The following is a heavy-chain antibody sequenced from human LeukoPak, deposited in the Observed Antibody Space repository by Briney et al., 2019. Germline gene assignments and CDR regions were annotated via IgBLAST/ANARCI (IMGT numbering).Heavy chain of an antibody. V-gene: IGHV3-7*01. CDR3: ARGLSFAY. J-gene: IGHJ4*02. D-gene: IGHD3-10*01. CDR1: GFTFTTFW. CDR2: INQDGSEK. Sequence: GGSLRLSCAASGFTFTTFWMTWVRQAPGKGLEWVAHINQDGSEKYSVDSVKGRFTISRDNAHNSLYLQMSSLRAEDTAIYYCARGLSFAYWGQGTLVTVSS.